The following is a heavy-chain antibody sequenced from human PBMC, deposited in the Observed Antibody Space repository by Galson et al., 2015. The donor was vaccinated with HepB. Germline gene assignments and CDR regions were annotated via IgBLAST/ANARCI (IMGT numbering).Heavy chain of an antibody. CDR3: AHRASSGYPNAFDI. V-gene: IGHV2-5*01. J-gene: IGHJ3*02. CDR2: IYGNDDK. Sequence: PALVKPTQTLTLTCTFSGFSLSTSGVGVGWIRQPPGKALGWLALIYGNDDKRYSPSLKSRLTITKDTSKNQVVLTMTNMDPVDTATYYCAHRASSGYPNAFDIWGQGTMVTVSS. D-gene: IGHD5-12*01. CDR1: GFSLSTSGVG.